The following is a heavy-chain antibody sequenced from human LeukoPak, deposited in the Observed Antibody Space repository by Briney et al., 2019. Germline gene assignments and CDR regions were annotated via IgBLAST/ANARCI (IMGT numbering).Heavy chain of an antibody. CDR2: LSSRSTYA. D-gene: IGHD1-26*01. CDR1: GFSFSDHY. J-gene: IGHJ4*02. Sequence: PGGSLRLSCAASGFSFSDHYMSWVRQAPGKGLEWISYLSSRSTYAFYADSVKGRFATSRDDAKNSLYLQMNSLRAEDTAVYYCARAVGRGSGAHFDYWGQGTLVTVSS. CDR3: ARAVGRGSGAHFDY. V-gene: IGHV3-11*06.